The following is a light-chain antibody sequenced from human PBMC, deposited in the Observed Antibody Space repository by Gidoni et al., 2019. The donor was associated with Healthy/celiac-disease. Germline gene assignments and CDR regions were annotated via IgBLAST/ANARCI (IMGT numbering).Light chain of an antibody. CDR3: QQSYSTPWIT. CDR1: QSISSY. Sequence: DIQMTQSPSSLSASVGDRVTITCRARQSISSYLNWYQQKPGKAPKLLIYAASSLQSGVPSRFSGSGSGTDFTLTISSLQPEDFATYYCQQSYSTPWITFGQGTRLEIK. CDR2: AAS. V-gene: IGKV1-39*01. J-gene: IGKJ5*01.